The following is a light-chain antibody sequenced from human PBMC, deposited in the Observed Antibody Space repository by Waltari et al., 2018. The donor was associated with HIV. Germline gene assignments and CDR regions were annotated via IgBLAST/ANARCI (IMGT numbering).Light chain of an antibody. V-gene: IGLV3-25*03. CDR2: KDN. J-gene: IGLJ3*02. Sequence: SYELTQPPSVSVSPGQTARITCSGDALANQYAYWFQQKPGQAPVLFIFKDNERPSGSPARFSGSRSGTTVMLTISGVQAEDEADYYCQSVDSSRIWVFGGGTKLTVL. CDR1: ALANQY. CDR3: QSVDSSRIWV.